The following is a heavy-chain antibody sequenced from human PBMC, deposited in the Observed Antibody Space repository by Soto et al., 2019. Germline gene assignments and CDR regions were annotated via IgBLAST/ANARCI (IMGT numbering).Heavy chain of an antibody. J-gene: IGHJ5*02. V-gene: IGHV4-30-2*01. D-gene: IGHD2-21*01. Sequence: QLQLQESGSGLAKPSQTLSLTCAVSGGSISSGGYSWSWIRQPPGKGLEWIGYIYHSGSTYYNPALKGRGTRPVDRSKNQFSLKLSSVTAADSAVYYCAGVRGPYCGGECYPPTPNWFDPWGQGTLVTVSS. CDR2: IYHSGST. CDR3: AGVRGPYCGGECYPPTPNWFDP. CDR1: GGSISSGGYS.